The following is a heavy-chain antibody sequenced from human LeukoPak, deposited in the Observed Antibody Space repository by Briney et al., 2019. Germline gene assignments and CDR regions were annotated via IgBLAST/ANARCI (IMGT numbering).Heavy chain of an antibody. CDR2: INPNSGGT. D-gene: IGHD2-2*01. CDR3: AREGVCGGTSCQGRSWFDP. V-gene: IGHV1-2*02. CDR1: GYTFTGYY. Sequence: ASVKVSCKASGYTFTGYYMHWVRQAPGHGREWMGWINPNSGGTNYAQKFQGRVTMTRDTSISTAYMELSRLRSDDTAVYYCAREGVCGGTSCQGRSWFDPGGQGTLVTVSS. J-gene: IGHJ5*02.